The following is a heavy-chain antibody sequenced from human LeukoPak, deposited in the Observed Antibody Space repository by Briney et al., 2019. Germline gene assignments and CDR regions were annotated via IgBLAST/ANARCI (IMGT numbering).Heavy chain of an antibody. J-gene: IGHJ4*02. CDR2: MNPNSGNT. V-gene: IGHV1-8*01. CDR1: GYTFTSYD. Sequence: ASVKVSCKASGYTFTSYDINWVRQATGQGLEWMGWMNPNSGNTGYAQKFQGRVTMTRDTSISTAYMELSRLRSDDTAVYYCARGPYSGYDLYYWGQETLVTVSS. CDR3: ARGPYSGYDLYY. D-gene: IGHD5-12*01.